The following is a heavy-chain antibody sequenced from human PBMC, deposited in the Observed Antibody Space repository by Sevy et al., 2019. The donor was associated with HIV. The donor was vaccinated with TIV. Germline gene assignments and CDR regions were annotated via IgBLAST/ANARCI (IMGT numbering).Heavy chain of an antibody. CDR2: IYSDGRT. V-gene: IGHV3-53*01. CDR1: GFSVSSNY. CDR3: TREDIVLGEDNYYGMDV. J-gene: IGHJ6*02. D-gene: IGHD2-15*01. Sequence: GGSLRLSCVVSGFSVSSNYMSWVRQAPGKGLEWVSNIYSDGRTYYADSVRGRFTISRETSKNTVYLEMKSLRVEDTAVYYCTREDIVLGEDNYYGMDVWGHGTTVTVSS.